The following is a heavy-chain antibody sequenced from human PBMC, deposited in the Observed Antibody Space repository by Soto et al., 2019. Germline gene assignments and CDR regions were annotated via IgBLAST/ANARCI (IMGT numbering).Heavy chain of an antibody. CDR1: GYTFTNYG. J-gene: IGHJ6*03. CDR2: ISAYNGDT. V-gene: IGHV1-18*01. D-gene: IGHD6-6*01. Sequence: QVQLLQSGAEVKKPGASVKVSCKASGYTFTNYGITWVRQAPGQGLEWRGWISAYNGDTHYTQRLQGRVTMTTDTPTSTAYMELRGLRSDDTAVYYWARVRQLVGYFYYYMDVWGKGTTVTVSS. CDR3: ARVRQLVGYFYYYMDV.